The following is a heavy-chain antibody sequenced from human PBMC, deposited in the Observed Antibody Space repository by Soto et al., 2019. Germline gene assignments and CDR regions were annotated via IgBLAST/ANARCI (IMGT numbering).Heavy chain of an antibody. CDR1: GFTFSSYW. CDR2: INSDGSST. Sequence: GGSLRLSCAASGFTFSSYWMHWVRQAPGKGLVWVSRINSDGSSTSYADSVKGRFTISRDNAKNTLYLQMNSLRAEDTAVYYCARERSGSGSYYNAGGFDYWGQGTLVTVS. D-gene: IGHD3-10*01. CDR3: ARERSGSGSYYNAGGFDY. J-gene: IGHJ4*02. V-gene: IGHV3-74*01.